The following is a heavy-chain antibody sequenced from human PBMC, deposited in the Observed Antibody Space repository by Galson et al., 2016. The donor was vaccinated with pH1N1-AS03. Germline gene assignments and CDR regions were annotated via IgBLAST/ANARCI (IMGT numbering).Heavy chain of an antibody. D-gene: IGHD4/OR15-4a*01. Sequence: SLRLSCAVGGFTFSSYAMFWVRQAPGKGLEYVSVISGNGFSTYYANSVKDRFTVSRDNSKNTLYLHMGSLRVEDMAVYYCARGPVSYANYWFPPPDYWGQGTLVTVSS. V-gene: IGHV3-64*01. CDR3: ARGPVSYANYWFPPPDY. CDR2: ISGNGFST. CDR1: GFTFSSYA. J-gene: IGHJ4*02.